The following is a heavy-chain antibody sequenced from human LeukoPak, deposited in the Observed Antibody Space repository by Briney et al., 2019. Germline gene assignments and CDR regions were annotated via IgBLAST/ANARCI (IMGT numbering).Heavy chain of an antibody. D-gene: IGHD6-13*01. CDR3: ARDFTEQPIGDY. CDR2: ISTSSSYI. CDR1: GFTFSRHS. Sequence: GGSLRLSCAASGFTFSRHSMNWVRQAPGKGLEWVSSISTSSSYIYYADSVKGRFTISRDNAKNSLYLQMNSLRVEDTAVYYCARDFTEQPIGDYWGQGTLVTVSS. J-gene: IGHJ4*02. V-gene: IGHV3-21*01.